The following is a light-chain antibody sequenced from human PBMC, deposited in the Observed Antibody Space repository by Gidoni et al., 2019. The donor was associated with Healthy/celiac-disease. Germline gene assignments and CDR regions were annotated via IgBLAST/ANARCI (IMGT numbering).Light chain of an antibody. CDR3: QQYYSTPRT. V-gene: IGKV4-1*01. CDR1: QSVLYSSNNKNY. J-gene: IGKJ1*01. Sequence: DIVMTQSPDSLAVSLGERATINCKSSQSVLYSSNNKNYLAWYQQKPGQPPKLLIYWASTRESGVPDRFSGSGSGTDFNLTISSLQAEDVAVYYCQQYYSTPRTFGQXTKVEIK. CDR2: WAS.